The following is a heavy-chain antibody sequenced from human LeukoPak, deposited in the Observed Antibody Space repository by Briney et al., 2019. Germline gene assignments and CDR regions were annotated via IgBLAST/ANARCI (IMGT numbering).Heavy chain of an antibody. Sequence: PSETLSLTCAVYGGSFSGYYWSWIRQPPGKGLEWIGEINHSGSTNYNPSLKSRVTISVDTSKNQFSLKLSSVTAPDRAVYYGARLGYWSGDNCYEKTIDYWGQRTLVTV. D-gene: IGHD2-15*01. V-gene: IGHV4-34*01. J-gene: IGHJ4*02. CDR2: INHSGST. CDR1: GGSFSGYY. CDR3: ARLGYWSGDNCYEKTIDY.